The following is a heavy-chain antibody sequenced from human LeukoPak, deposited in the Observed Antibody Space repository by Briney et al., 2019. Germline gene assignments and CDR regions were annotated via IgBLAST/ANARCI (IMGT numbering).Heavy chain of an antibody. Sequence: SETLSLTCTVSGGSISSDYWSWIRQPPGKGLEWIGYIYYSGSTNYNPSLKSRVTISVDTSKNQFSLKLSSVTAADTAVYYCASVSSSSWYYFDYWGQGTLVTVSS. CDR2: IYYSGST. CDR1: GGSISSDY. CDR3: ASVSSSSWYYFDY. J-gene: IGHJ4*02. D-gene: IGHD6-13*01. V-gene: IGHV4-59*01.